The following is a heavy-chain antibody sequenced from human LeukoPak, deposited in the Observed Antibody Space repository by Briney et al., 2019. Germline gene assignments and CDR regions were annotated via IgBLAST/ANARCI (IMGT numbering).Heavy chain of an antibody. CDR3: ATGIAADDY. V-gene: IGHV3-23*01. Sequence: GGSLRLSCAASGFTFSSYAMSWVRQARGKGLEWVSAISGSGGSTYYADSVKGRFTISRDNSKNTPYLQMNSLRAEDTAVYYCATGIAADDYWGQGTLVTVSS. D-gene: IGHD6-6*01. J-gene: IGHJ4*02. CDR2: ISGSGGST. CDR1: GFTFSSYA.